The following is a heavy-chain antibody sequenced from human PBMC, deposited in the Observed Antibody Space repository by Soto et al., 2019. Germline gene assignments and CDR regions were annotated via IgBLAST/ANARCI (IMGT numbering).Heavy chain of an antibody. CDR3: APRGQGCSGGSCYSGHYFDY. CDR1: GFTFSNYA. CDR2: ISGGDTT. D-gene: IGHD2-15*01. Sequence: GGSLRLSCAASGFTFSNYAMTWVRQAPGKGLEWISAISGGDTTYYADSVKGRFTISRDNSKNTLYLHMNSLRAEDTAVYYCAPRGQGCSGGSCYSGHYFDYWGQGTLVTVSS. V-gene: IGHV3-23*01. J-gene: IGHJ4*02.